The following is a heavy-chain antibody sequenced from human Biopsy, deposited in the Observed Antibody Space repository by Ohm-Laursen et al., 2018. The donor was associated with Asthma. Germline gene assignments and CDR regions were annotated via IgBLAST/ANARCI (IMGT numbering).Heavy chain of an antibody. Sequence: ASSVKVSCKVSDYIFRRYSISWVRQAPGQGLEWMGGLIPVLGTPDHAQMFEGRVTITADESTSTAYMEPSSLSSEDTAVYYCARGYSGSDRIVYYYSGLEVWGQGTTVTVSS. D-gene: IGHD5-12*01. V-gene: IGHV1-69*01. CDR1: DYIFRRYS. CDR2: LIPVLGTP. CDR3: ARGYSGSDRIVYYYSGLEV. J-gene: IGHJ6*02.